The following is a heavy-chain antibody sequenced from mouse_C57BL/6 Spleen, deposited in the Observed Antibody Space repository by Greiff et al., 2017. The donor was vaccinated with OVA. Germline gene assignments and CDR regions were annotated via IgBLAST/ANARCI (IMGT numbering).Heavy chain of an antibody. CDR2: INPGSGGT. CDR1: GYAFTNYL. D-gene: IGHD1-1*01. J-gene: IGHJ2*01. Sequence: QVHVKQSGAELVRPGTSVKVSCKASGYAFTNYLIEWVKQRPGQGLEWIGVINPGSGGTNYNEKFKGKATLTADKSSSTAYMQLSSLTSEDSAVYFCARLDITTVVAPDYWGQGTTLTVSS. CDR3: ARLDITTVVAPDY. V-gene: IGHV1-54*01.